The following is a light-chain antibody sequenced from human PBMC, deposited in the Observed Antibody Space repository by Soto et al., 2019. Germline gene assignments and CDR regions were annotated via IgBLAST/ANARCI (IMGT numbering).Light chain of an antibody. CDR1: QSVSSSY. J-gene: IGKJ1*01. CDR2: GAL. Sequence: EIVLTQSPGTLSLSPGERATLSCRASQSVSSSYLAWYQQKPGQAPRLLIYGALSRAPGIPDRFSGSGSGTDFTLTISRLEPEDFAVYYCQQYGSSPWTFGQGTKVEIK. V-gene: IGKV3-20*01. CDR3: QQYGSSPWT.